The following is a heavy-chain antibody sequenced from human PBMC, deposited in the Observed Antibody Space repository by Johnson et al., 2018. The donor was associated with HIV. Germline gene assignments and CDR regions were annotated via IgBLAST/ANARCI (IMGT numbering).Heavy chain of an antibody. CDR1: GFTFSSYA. D-gene: IGHD1-26*01. CDR2: ISYDGSNK. Sequence: QMLLVESGGGVVQPGRSLRLSCAASGFTFSSYAMHWVRQAPGTGLEWVAVISYDGSNKYYADSVKGRFTISRDNSKNSLYLQMNTLRAEDTALYYCARDKSGSYRGAFDVWGQGTMVTVSS. CDR3: ARDKSGSYRGAFDV. J-gene: IGHJ3*01. V-gene: IGHV3-30-3*01.